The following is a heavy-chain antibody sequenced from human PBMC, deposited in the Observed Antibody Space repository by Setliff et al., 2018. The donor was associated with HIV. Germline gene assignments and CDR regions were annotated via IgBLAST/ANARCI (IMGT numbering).Heavy chain of an antibody. J-gene: IGHJ4*02. D-gene: IGHD3-3*01. V-gene: IGHV3-21*01. CDR2: INIGRGDK. CDR3: VKDVVKFWSGPGALDF. Sequence: GGSLRLSCAASGFTLNTYAMNWVRQAPGKGLEWVSSINIGRGDKFYADSVQGRFTISRDNAKNSLYLQMNSLRADDTAVYYCVKDVVKFWSGPGALDFWGPGTLVTVSS. CDR1: GFTLNTYA.